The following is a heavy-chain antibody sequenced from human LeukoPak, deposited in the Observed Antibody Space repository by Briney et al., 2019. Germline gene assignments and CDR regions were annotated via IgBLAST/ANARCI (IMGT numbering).Heavy chain of an antibody. CDR3: ASEAFCAGGSCYLHRVAS. Sequence: ASVNVSCKASGYTFTAYYMHWVRQAPGQGLEWMGWIDTNSGGTNYAQKFQGRVTINRDTSIGTAYMELSSLISDDTAVYYCASEAFCAGGSCYLHRVASWGPGTLVTVSS. J-gene: IGHJ4*02. CDR2: IDTNSGGT. CDR1: GYTFTAYY. V-gene: IGHV1-2*02. D-gene: IGHD2-15*01.